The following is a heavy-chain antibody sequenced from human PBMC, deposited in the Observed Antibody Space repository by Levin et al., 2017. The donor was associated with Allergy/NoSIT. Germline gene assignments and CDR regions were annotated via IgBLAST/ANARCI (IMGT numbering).Heavy chain of an antibody. V-gene: IGHV4-39*01. D-gene: IGHD3-10*01. J-gene: IGHJ4*02. CDR1: GGSISSSSYY. CDR3: ARPAPQSGSYYKRRIYYFDY. Sequence: GSLRLSCTVSGGSISSSSYYWGWIRQPPGKGLEWIGSIYYSGSTYYNPSLKSRVTISVDTSKNQFSLKLSSVTAADTAVYYCARPAPQSGSYYKRRIYYFDYWGQGTLVTVSS. CDR2: IYYSGST.